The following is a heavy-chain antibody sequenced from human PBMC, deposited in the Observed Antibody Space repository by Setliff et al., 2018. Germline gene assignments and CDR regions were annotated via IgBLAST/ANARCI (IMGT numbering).Heavy chain of an antibody. CDR3: ARDGGNGYGVDAYAGGGFDI. J-gene: IGHJ3*02. Sequence: SETLSLTCAVSGYSISSDHYWGWIRQPPGKGLEWIGSIYHSGSAYYNPSLKSRVTISVDTSKNQFSLRLSSVTAADRAVYYCARDGGNGYGVDAYAGGGFDIWGQGTMVTVSS. V-gene: IGHV4-38-2*02. CDR2: IYHSGSA. D-gene: IGHD5-18*01. CDR1: GYSISSDHY.